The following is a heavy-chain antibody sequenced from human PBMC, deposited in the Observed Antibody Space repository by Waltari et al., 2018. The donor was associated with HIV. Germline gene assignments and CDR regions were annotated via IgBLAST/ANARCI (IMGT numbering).Heavy chain of an antibody. D-gene: IGHD3-10*01. CDR3: ARLHRYYGSDQSRYFYFGFDV. CDR2: IYSNSNT. V-gene: IGHV3-53*01. CDR1: GFDATSHY. Sequence: EVQLVEFGGDLTQPGGSLGPACVISGFDATSHYMCWVRQAPGKGLEWVSVIYSNSNTYYVDSGKGRFTIFRDNSKNTVYLQMNSLRAEDTAVYYCARLHRYYGSDQSRYFYFGFDVWGQGTTVTVS. J-gene: IGHJ6*02.